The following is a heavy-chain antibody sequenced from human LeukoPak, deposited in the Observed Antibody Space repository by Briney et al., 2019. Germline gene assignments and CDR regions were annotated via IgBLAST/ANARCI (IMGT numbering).Heavy chain of an antibody. J-gene: IGHJ4*02. CDR3: ARDGPLGYYDSSGSIDY. V-gene: IGHV4-4*07. CDR2: IYTSGST. CDR1: GGSISSYY. Sequence: PSETLSLTCTVSGGSISSYYWSWIRQPPGKGLEWIGRIYTSGSTNYNPSLKSRVTMSVDTSKNQFSLKLSSVTAADTAVYYCARDGPLGYYDSSGSIDYWGQGTLVTVSS. D-gene: IGHD3-22*01.